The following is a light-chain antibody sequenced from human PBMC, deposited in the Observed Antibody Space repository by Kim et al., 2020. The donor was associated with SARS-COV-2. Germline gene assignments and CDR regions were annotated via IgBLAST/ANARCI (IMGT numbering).Light chain of an antibody. CDR3: QSYNRDNVL. CDR2: EDD. V-gene: IGLV6-57*04. J-gene: IGLJ2*01. CDR1: SGSIDDNY. Sequence: NFMLTQPHSVSESPGKTVTISCTRSSGSIDDNYVQWYQQRPGGAPTPVIYEDDQRPSGVSDRFSGSIDNSSNSASLTISGLRTEDEADYYCQSYNRDNVLFGGGTQLTVL.